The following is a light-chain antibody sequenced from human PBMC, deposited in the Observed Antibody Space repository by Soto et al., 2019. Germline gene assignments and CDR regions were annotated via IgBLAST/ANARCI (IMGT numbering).Light chain of an antibody. CDR2: GAA. CDR3: QQRSNWPRT. J-gene: IGKJ1*01. Sequence: EIVMTQSPSTLSVSPGERATLSCRASQSVFSSLAWYQQKPGQAPRLLIYGAATRATGIPARFSGSGSGTEFTLTISSLEPEDFAVYYCQQRSNWPRTFGQGTKVDIK. CDR1: QSVFSS. V-gene: IGKV3-15*01.